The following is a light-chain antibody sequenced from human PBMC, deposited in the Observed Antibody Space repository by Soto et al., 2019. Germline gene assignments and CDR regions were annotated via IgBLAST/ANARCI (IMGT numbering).Light chain of an antibody. V-gene: IGKV1-5*03. CDR2: QAS. J-gene: IGKJ1*01. CDR1: QSISDW. Sequence: DILMTQSPSTLSASIGDRVTITCRASQSISDWLAWFQQKPGMAPKLLISQASYLESGVPSRFSGSGSGTEFTLTISSLQPDDFATFYCQQYKSYFRTFGQGTKVEIK. CDR3: QQYKSYFRT.